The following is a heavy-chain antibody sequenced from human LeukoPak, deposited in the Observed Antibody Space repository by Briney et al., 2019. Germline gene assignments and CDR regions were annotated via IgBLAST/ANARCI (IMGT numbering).Heavy chain of an antibody. V-gene: IGHV1-2*02. D-gene: IGHD1-26*01. CDR2: INPNSGGT. Sequence: ASVKVSCKAPGYTFTDYYMHWVRQAPGQGLEWMGWINPNSGGTNYAQKFQGRVTMTRDTSISTAYMELSSLRSDDTAMYYCARSYSGFGYALHDYWGQGTLVTVSS. J-gene: IGHJ4*02. CDR1: GYTFTDYY. CDR3: ARSYSGFGYALHDY.